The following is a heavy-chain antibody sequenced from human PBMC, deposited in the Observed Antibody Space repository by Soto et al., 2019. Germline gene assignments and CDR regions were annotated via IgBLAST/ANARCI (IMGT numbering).Heavy chain of an antibody. D-gene: IGHD2-15*01. CDR3: ARGRYCLTGRCFPNWFDT. J-gene: IGHJ5*02. V-gene: IGHV4-30-4*01. CDR2: IYKSATT. CDR1: GDSISTVDYF. Sequence: SETLSLTCSVSGDSISTVDYFWAWIRQPPGQALEYIGYIYKSATTYYNPSFESRVAISLDTSKSQFSLNVTSVTAADTAVYFCARGRYCLTGRCFPNWFDTWGQGTLVTVSS.